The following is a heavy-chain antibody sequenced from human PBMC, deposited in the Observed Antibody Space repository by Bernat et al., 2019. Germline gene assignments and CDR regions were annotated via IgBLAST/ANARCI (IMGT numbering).Heavy chain of an antibody. Sequence: EVQLVESGGGLVQPGGSLRLSCAASGFTFSSYAMSWVRQAPGKGLEWVSAISGDGGSTYYADSVKGRFTISRDNSKNSLYLQMNSLRTEDTALYYCAKDMAYGIAAAGIDYWGQGTLVTVSS. V-gene: IGHV3-43*02. D-gene: IGHD6-13*01. J-gene: IGHJ4*02. CDR2: ISGDGGST. CDR3: AKDMAYGIAAAGIDY. CDR1: GFTFSSYA.